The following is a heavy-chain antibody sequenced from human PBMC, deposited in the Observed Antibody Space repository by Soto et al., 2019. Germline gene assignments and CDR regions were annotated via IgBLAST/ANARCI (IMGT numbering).Heavy chain of an antibody. CDR2: INHSGST. D-gene: IGHD6-19*01. CDR1: GGSFSGYY. CDR3: ARRGQWLVLGY. J-gene: IGHJ4*02. Sequence: QVQLQQWGAGLLKPSETLSLTCAVYGGSFSGYYWSWIRQPPGKGLEWIGEINHSGSTNYNPSLKSRVTISVDTAKNQVSLKLSSVTAADTAVYSCARRGQWLVLGYWGQGTLVTVSS. V-gene: IGHV4-34*01.